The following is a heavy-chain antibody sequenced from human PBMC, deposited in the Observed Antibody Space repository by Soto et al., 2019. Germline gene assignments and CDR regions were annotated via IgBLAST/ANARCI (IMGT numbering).Heavy chain of an antibody. CDR2: ISSSGSTI. J-gene: IGHJ6*02. CDR3: ARDRSGPKWSYLPYYYYYGMDV. Sequence: GGSLRLSCAASGFTFSSYEMNWVRQAPGKGLEWVSYISSSGSTIYYADSVKGRFTISRDNAKNSLYLQMNSLRAEDTAVYYCARDRSGPKWSYLPYYYYYGMDVWGQGTTVTVSS. V-gene: IGHV3-48*03. D-gene: IGHD2-15*01. CDR1: GFTFSSYE.